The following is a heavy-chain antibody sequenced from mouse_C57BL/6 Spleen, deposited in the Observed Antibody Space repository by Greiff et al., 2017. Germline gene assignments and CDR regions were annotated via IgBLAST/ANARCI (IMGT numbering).Heavy chain of an antibody. CDR3: ARGIYYGNPAGFAY. Sequence: QVQLQQPGAELVKPGASVKLSCKASGYTFTSYWMHWVKQRPGQGLEWIGMIHPNSGSTNYNEKFKSKATLTVDKSSSTAYMQLSSLTSEDSAVYYCARGIYYGNPAGFAYWGQGTLVTVSA. J-gene: IGHJ3*01. D-gene: IGHD2-1*01. V-gene: IGHV1-64*01. CDR2: IHPNSGST. CDR1: GYTFTSYW.